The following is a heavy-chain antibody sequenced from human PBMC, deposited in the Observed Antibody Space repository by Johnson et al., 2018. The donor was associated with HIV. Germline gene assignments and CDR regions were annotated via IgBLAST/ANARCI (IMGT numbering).Heavy chain of an antibody. CDR1: GFTFSSYW. CDR2: IKQDGSEK. Sequence: MLLVESGGGLVQPGGSLRLSCAASGFTFSSYWMSWVRQAPGKGLEWVANIKQDGSEKYYVDSVKGRFTISRDKSKNTLYLQRNSLRAEDTAVYYCAKVRSGWSTGALDIWGQGTMVTVSS. J-gene: IGHJ3*02. D-gene: IGHD6-19*01. CDR3: AKVRSGWSTGALDI. V-gene: IGHV3-7*02.